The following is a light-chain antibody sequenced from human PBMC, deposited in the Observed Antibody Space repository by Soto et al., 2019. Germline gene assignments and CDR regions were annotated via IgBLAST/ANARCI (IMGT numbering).Light chain of an antibody. V-gene: IGLV1-51*01. Sequence: QSVLTQPPSVSAAPGQKVTISCSGSSSNIGNNYVSWYQQLPGTAPKLLIYDNNKRPSGIPDRFSGSKSGTSATLGITGLQTGDEADYYCGTWDSSLSAFYVFGIGTKLTVL. CDR3: GTWDSSLSAFYV. CDR1: SSNIGNNY. J-gene: IGLJ1*01. CDR2: DNN.